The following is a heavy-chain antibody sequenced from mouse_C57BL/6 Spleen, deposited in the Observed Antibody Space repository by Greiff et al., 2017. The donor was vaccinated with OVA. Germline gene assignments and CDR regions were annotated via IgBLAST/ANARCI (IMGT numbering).Heavy chain of an antibody. Sequence: VQLQQSGPELVKPGASVKISCKASGYAFSSSWMNWVKQRPGKGLEWIGRIYPGDGDTNYNGKFKGKATLTADKSSSTAYMQLSSLTSEDSAVYFCARGGYYWYFDVWGTGTTVTVSS. J-gene: IGHJ1*03. CDR3: ARGGYYWYFDV. V-gene: IGHV1-82*01. D-gene: IGHD2-2*01. CDR2: IYPGDGDT. CDR1: GYAFSSSW.